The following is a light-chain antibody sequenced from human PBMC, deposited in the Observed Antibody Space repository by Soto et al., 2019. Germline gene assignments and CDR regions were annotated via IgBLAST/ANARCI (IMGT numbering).Light chain of an antibody. CDR2: LNSDGSH. Sequence: QPVLTQSPSASASLGASVKLTCTLSSGHSSYAIAWHQQQPEKGPRYLMKLNSDGSHSKGDVIPDRFSGSSSGAERYLTISSLQAEDEADYYCQNLGTGFWVFGGGTKLTVL. J-gene: IGLJ3*02. CDR3: QNLGTGFWV. CDR1: SGHSSYA. V-gene: IGLV4-69*01.